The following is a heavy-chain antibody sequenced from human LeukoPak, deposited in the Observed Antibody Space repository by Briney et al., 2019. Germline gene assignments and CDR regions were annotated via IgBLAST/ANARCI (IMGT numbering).Heavy chain of an antibody. V-gene: IGHV7-4-1*02. J-gene: IGHJ4*02. CDR3: ARAKPDTIAVAGDY. CDR1: GYTFTSYA. Sequence: GASVKVSCKASGYTFTSYAMNWVRQAPGQGLEWMGWINTNTGNPTYAQGFTGRFGFSLDTSVSTAYLQISSLKAEDTAVYYCARAKPDTIAVAGDYWGQGTLVTVSS. D-gene: IGHD6-19*01. CDR2: INTNTGNP.